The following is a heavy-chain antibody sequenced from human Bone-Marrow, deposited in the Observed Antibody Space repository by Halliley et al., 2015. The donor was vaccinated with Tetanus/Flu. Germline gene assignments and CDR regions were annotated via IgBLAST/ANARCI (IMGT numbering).Heavy chain of an antibody. D-gene: IGHD1-20*01. CDR2: YPGDSDT. J-gene: IGHJ6*02. Sequence: YPGDSDTGYSPSFQGQVTISADKSISPAYLQWSSLKASDTAMYYCARLGLTGTPFYYYYGMDVWGQGTTVTVSS. V-gene: IGHV5-51*01. CDR3: ARLGLTGTPFYYYYGMDV.